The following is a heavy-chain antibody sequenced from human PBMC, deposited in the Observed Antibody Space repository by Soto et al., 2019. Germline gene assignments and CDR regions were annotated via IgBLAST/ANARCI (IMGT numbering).Heavy chain of an antibody. J-gene: IGHJ4*02. CDR1: VGSVSSGRYY. CDR3: ARRYGSGSYSYYDY. V-gene: IGHV4-61*01. CDR2: IYYSGST. D-gene: IGHD3-10*01. Sequence: LEPLSLTCTVCVGSVSSGRYYWSCIRQPPGKGLEWIGYIYYSGSTNYNPSLKSRVTISVDTSKNQFSLKLSSVTAADTAVYYCARRYGSGSYSYYDYWGQGTLVTVSS.